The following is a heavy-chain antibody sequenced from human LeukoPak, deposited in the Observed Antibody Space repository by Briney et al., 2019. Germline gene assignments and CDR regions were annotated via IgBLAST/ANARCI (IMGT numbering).Heavy chain of an antibody. J-gene: IGHJ3*02. D-gene: IGHD3-9*01. V-gene: IGHV5-51*01. CDR2: IYAGDSDT. CDR1: GYSFTSYW. Sequence: GESLKISCKGSGYSFTSYWIGWVRQMPGKGLEWMGVIYAGDSDTRYSPSFQGQVTISADKSISTAYLQWSSLRSEDTAVYYCARAGYYDILTGLENDAFDIWGQGTMVTVSS. CDR3: ARAGYYDILTGLENDAFDI.